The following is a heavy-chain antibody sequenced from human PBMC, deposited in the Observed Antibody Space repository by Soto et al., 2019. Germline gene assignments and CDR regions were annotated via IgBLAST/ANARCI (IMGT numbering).Heavy chain of an antibody. V-gene: IGHV1-18*01. CDR1: GYTFTSYG. J-gene: IGHJ1*01. CDR3: ARDSPPPRE. CDR2: ITAYNGNT. Sequence: QVQLVQSGAEVKKPGASVKVSCKASGYTFTSYGISWVRQAPGQGLEWMGWITAYNGNTNYAQKLQAIVTMTTDTTARPAYMEPRSQRSDDTAVYYCARDSPPPREWGQGTLVTVSS.